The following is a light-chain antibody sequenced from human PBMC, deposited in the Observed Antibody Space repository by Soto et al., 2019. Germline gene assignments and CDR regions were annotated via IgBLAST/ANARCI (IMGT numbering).Light chain of an antibody. CDR3: SSYTTSNTRQVV. CDR1: SSDVGGYNY. V-gene: IGLV2-14*01. Sequence: QSVLTQPAPVSGSPGQSITLSCTGTSSDVGGYNYVSWYQQHPGKAPRFVIYDVTNRPSGVSNRFSGSKSGNTASLTISGLQAEDEADYYCSSYTTSNTRQVVFGTGTKVTVL. J-gene: IGLJ1*01. CDR2: DVT.